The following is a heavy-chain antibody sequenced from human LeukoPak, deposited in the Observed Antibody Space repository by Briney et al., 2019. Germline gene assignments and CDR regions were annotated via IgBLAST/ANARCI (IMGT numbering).Heavy chain of an antibody. J-gene: IGHJ6*03. D-gene: IGHD6-19*01. CDR3: ARVSVSSGWRLSYYYYYMDV. V-gene: IGHV4-34*01. CDR1: GGSFSGYY. Sequence: SETLSLTCAVYGGSFSGYYWSWIRQPPGKGLEWIGEINHSGSTNYNPSLKSRVTISVDTSKNQFSLKLSSVTAADTAVYYYARVSVSSGWRLSYYYYYMDVWGKGTTVTVSS. CDR2: INHSGST.